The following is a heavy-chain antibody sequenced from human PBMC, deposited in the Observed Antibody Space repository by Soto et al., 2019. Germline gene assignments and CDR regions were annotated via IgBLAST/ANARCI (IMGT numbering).Heavy chain of an antibody. V-gene: IGHV1-8*02. CDR1: GYTFTSYD. Sequence: ASVKVSCKASGYTFTSYDINWVRQATGQGLEWMGWMNPNSGNTGYAQKFQGRVTMTRNTSISTAYMELSSLRSEDTAVYYCARAPVSEDPDDYSNYWFDPWGQGTLVTVSS. CDR3: ARAPVSEDPDDYSNYWFDP. J-gene: IGHJ5*02. CDR2: MNPNSGNT. D-gene: IGHD4-4*01.